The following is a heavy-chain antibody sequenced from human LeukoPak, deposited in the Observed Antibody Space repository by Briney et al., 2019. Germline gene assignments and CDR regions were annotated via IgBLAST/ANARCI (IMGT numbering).Heavy chain of an antibody. Sequence: PGGSLRLSCAASGFTFSSYWMSWVRQAPGKGLEWVSAISGSGGSTYYADSVKGRFTISRDNSKNTLYLQMNSLRAEDTAVYYCANTYYDYVWGSYRKGFYFDYWGQGTLVTVSS. V-gene: IGHV3-23*01. CDR2: ISGSGGST. D-gene: IGHD3-16*02. CDR1: GFTFSSYW. CDR3: ANTYYDYVWGSYRKGFYFDY. J-gene: IGHJ4*02.